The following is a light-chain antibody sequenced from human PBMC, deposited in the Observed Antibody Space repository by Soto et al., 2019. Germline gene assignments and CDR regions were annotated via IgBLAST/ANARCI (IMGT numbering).Light chain of an antibody. CDR2: DVS. CDR3: SSFGGSSTR. CDR1: SSDVGGSNY. J-gene: IGLJ2*01. Sequence: QSALTQPASVSGSPGQSITISCTGTSSDVGGSNYVSWYQQHPGEAPKLMIYDVSYRPSGISKRFSGSKSGNTASLTISRLQAEDEADYFCSSFGGSSTRFGGGTKVTVL. V-gene: IGLV2-14*01.